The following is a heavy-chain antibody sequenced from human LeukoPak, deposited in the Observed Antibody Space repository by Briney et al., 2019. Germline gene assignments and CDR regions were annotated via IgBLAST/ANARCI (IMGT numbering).Heavy chain of an antibody. V-gene: IGHV4-59*01. CDR2: IYYSGST. CDR1: GGSISSYY. Sequence: PSETLSLTCTVSGGSISSYYWSWIRQPPGKGLEWIGYIYYSGSTNYNPSLKSRVTISVDTSKNQFSLKLSSVTAADTAVYYCARDGYYEQDRFDPWGQGTLVTVSS. J-gene: IGHJ5*02. D-gene: IGHD1-26*01. CDR3: ARDGYYEQDRFDP.